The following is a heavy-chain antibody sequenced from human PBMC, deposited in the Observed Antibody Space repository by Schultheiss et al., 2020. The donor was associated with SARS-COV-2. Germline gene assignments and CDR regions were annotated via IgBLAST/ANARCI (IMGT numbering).Heavy chain of an antibody. J-gene: IGHJ4*02. D-gene: IGHD4-17*01. CDR3: ARASTETLALPDDY. V-gene: IGHV4-38-2*02. CDR1: GYSISSGYF. CDR2: INYSGTS. Sequence: SQTLSLTCTVSGYSISSGYFWGWVRQPPGKGLEWIGSINYSGTSYYNPSLKSRVTISVDTSKKNFSLKLRSVTDADTALYYCARASTETLALPDDYWGQGTLVTVSS.